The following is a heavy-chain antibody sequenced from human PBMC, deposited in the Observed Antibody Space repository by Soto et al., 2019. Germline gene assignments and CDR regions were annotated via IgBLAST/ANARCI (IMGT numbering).Heavy chain of an antibody. V-gene: IGHV3-30-3*01. CDR1: GFTFSSYA. D-gene: IGHD4-17*01. CDR2: ISYDGSNK. CDR3: ARVGGDDYYYYGMDV. J-gene: IGHJ6*02. Sequence: QVQLVESGGGVVQPGRSLRLSCAASGFTFSSYAMHWVGQAPGKGLEWVAVISYDGSNKYYADSVKGRFTISRDNSKNTLYLQMNSLRAEDTAVYYCARVGGDDYYYYGMDVWGQGTTVTVSS.